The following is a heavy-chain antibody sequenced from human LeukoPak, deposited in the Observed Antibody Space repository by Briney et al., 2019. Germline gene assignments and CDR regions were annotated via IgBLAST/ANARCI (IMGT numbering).Heavy chain of an antibody. V-gene: IGHV3-48*04. Sequence: GGSLRLSCAASGFTFSSYSMNWVRQAPGKGLEWVSYISSSSSTIYYADSVKGRFTISRDNAKNSLYLQMNSLRAEDTALYYCVYGSGSSTDAFDIWGQGTMVTVSS. CDR2: ISSSSSTI. CDR3: VYGSGSSTDAFDI. D-gene: IGHD3-10*01. CDR1: GFTFSSYS. J-gene: IGHJ3*02.